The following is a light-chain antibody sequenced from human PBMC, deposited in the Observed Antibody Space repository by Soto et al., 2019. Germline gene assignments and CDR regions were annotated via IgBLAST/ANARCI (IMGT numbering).Light chain of an antibody. CDR2: GNS. V-gene: IGLV1-40*01. CDR1: SSNIGAGYD. J-gene: IGLJ2*01. CDR3: QSYDSSLSVVV. Sequence: QSVLTQPPSVSGAPGQRVTISCTGSSSNIGAGYDVHWYQQLPRTAPKLLIYGNSNRPSGVPDRFSASKSGTSASLAITGLQTDDEAVYYCQSYDSSLSVVVFGGGTQLTVL.